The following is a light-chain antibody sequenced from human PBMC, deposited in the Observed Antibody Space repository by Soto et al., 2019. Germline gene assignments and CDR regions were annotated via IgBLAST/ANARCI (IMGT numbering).Light chain of an antibody. CDR1: QSVSSY. CDR2: GAS. CDR3: QQRDKWPRT. Sequence: EIVLTQSPATLSLSPGERATLSCRASQSVSSYLACYQHKPGQAPRLLIYGASNRATDIPARFSGRGSGTDFTLTISSLESGDSAVYYCQQRDKWPRTFGQGTKLEIK. V-gene: IGKV3-11*01. J-gene: IGKJ2*01.